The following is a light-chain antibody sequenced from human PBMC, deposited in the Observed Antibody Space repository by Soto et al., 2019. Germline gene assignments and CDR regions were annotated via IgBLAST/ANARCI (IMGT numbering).Light chain of an antibody. Sequence: QSVLTQPPSVSGAPGQRVTISCTGSRSNIGASFDVPWYQQLPGTAPNLLLYGNTNRPSGVPDRFSGSKSGTSASLAITGLQAEDEADYYCQSYDSSLTAPVVVGGGTKLTVL. CDR1: RSNIGASFD. CDR2: GNT. V-gene: IGLV1-40*01. CDR3: QSYDSSLTAPVV. J-gene: IGLJ2*01.